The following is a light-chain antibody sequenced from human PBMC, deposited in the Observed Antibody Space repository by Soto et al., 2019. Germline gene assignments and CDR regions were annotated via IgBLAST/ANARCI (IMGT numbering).Light chain of an antibody. CDR2: AAF. V-gene: IGKV1-12*01. CDR3: QQSYSTQRT. J-gene: IGKJ1*01. CDR1: EDINSR. Sequence: DIQMTQSPSSVSASVGDRVTISCRASEDINSRLAWYQQKPGNAPKLMIYAAFILQSGVPSRFRESGSVKDLTLSISSLQPEDFPTYYCQQSYSTQRTVVQGTKVDIK.